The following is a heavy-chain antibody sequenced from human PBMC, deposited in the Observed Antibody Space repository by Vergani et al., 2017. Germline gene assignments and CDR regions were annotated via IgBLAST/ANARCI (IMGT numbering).Heavy chain of an antibody. V-gene: IGHV3-74*01. D-gene: IGHD3-3*01. CDR1: GFPFSRYW. CDR2: INSDGSST. J-gene: IGHJ6*02. CDR3: ARDLLPNYDFWGXYSHTYYYYYGMDV. Sequence: EVQLVESGGGLVQPGGSLRLSCAASGFPFSRYWMHWVRQAPGKGLVWVSRINSDGSSTRYADSVKGRFTISRDNAKNTLYLQRNSLRAEDTVVYYCARDLLPNYDFWGXYSHTYYYYYGMDVWGQGTTVTVSS.